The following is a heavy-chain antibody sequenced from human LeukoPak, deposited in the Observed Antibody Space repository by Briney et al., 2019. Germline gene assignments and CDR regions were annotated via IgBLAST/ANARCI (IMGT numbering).Heavy chain of an antibody. CDR3: ARGTLKATATDFDY. V-gene: IGHV3-20*04. Sequence: GGSLRLSCAASGFTFDDYGMSWVRQAPGKGLEWVSGINWNGGSTGYADSVKGRFTISRDDAKNSLYLQMNSLRAEDTALYYCARGTLKATATDFDYWGQGTLVTVSS. J-gene: IGHJ4*02. CDR1: GFTFDDYG. D-gene: IGHD6-13*01. CDR2: INWNGGST.